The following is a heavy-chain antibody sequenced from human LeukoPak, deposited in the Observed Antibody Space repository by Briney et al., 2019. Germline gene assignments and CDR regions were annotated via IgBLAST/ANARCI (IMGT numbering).Heavy chain of an antibody. D-gene: IGHD1-26*01. V-gene: IGHV1-18*01. CDR1: GYTFTSYG. J-gene: IGHJ5*02. CDR3: ARDRGVGATNWFDP. Sequence: ASVKVSCKASGYTFTSYGISWVRQAPGQGLEWMGWISAYNGNTNYAQKLQGRVTMTTDTSTGTAYMELRSLRSDDTAVYYCARDRGVGATNWFDPWGQGTLVTVSS. CDR2: ISAYNGNT.